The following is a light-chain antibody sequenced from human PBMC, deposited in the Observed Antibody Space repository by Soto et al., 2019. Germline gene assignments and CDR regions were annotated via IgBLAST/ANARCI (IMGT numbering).Light chain of an antibody. CDR1: QSVSGY. CDR3: QQRSNWLIS. V-gene: IGKV3-11*01. CDR2: DGS. J-gene: IGKJ3*01. Sequence: IVLTQSPATLALSTGERATLSCRASQSVSGYLAWYQQKPGQAPTLLIYDGSHRAAGIPSRFSGSGSGTDFTLTISGLEPEDFAVYYCQQRSNWLISFGPGTKVD.